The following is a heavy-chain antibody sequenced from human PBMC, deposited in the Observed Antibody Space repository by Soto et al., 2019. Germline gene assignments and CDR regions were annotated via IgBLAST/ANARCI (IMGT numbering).Heavy chain of an antibody. CDR1: SGSFSGYY. Sequence: QVQLHQWGAGLLKPSETLSLACSIYSGSFSGYYWSWIRQPPGKGLEWIGEISQSGNTNYSPSLKSRASISIDTTMKQFSLNLASVSAADTAVYYCARAPKVSGSSQTRPDFWGQGTLVTVSS. CDR2: ISQSGNT. D-gene: IGHD6-6*01. V-gene: IGHV4-34*01. CDR3: ARAPKVSGSSQTRPDF. J-gene: IGHJ4*02.